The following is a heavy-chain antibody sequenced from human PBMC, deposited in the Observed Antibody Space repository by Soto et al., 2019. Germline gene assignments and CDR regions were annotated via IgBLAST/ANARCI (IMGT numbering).Heavy chain of an antibody. CDR2: INPSGGST. CDR3: ARDHLPKAYRSSSDYGY. Sequence: QVQLVQSGAEVKKPGASVKVSCKASGYTFTSYYMHWVRQAPGQGLEWMGIINPSGGSTSYAQKFQGRVPMTRHTSTRTVYLDLSSLRSEDTAVYYCARDHLPKAYRSSSDYGYWGQGTLVTVSS. CDR1: GYTFTSYY. J-gene: IGHJ4*02. D-gene: IGHD6-6*01. V-gene: IGHV1-46*01.